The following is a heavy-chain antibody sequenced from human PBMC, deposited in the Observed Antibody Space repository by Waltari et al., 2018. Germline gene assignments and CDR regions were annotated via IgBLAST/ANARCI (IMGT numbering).Heavy chain of an antibody. CDR3: ARTTAARRTHYYYMDV. J-gene: IGHJ6*03. D-gene: IGHD6-6*01. CDR1: GYSFTDFD. CDR2: RSPHNGNS. V-gene: IGHV1-8*03. Sequence: QVQLVQSGAEVKKPGASVKVSCRASGYSFTDFDINWVRQAPGQGLEWMGWRSPHNGNSGYAPQFHGRVAISGDTAITTAYMELSSLTSDDTAVYYCARTTAARRTHYYYMDVWGEGTTVTISS.